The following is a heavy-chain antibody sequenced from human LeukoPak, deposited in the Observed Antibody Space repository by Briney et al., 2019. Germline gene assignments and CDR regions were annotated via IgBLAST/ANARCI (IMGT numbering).Heavy chain of an antibody. J-gene: IGHJ5*02. V-gene: IGHV4-34*01. CDR1: GGSFSGYY. CDR3: ARRGLGYCSSTSCYAVRFDP. D-gene: IGHD2-2*01. CDR2: INHSGST. Sequence: SETLSLTCAVYGGSFSGYYWSWIRQPPGKGLEWIGKINHSGSTNYNPSLKSRVTISVDTSKNQFSLKLSSVTAADTAVYYCARRGLGYCSSTSCYAVRFDPWGQGTLVTVSS.